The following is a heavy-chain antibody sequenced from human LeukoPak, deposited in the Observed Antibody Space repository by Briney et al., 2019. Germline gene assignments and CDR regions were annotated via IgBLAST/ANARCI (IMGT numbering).Heavy chain of an antibody. CDR2: IYHSGST. CDR3: ARSTAVAELLVDY. V-gene: IGHV4-30-2*01. Sequence: PSETLSLTCAVSGGSISSGGYSWSWIRQPPGKGLEWIGYIYHSGSTYYNPSLKSRVTISVDRSKNQFSLKLSSVTAADTAVYYCARSTAVAELLVDYWGQGTLVTVSS. CDR1: GGSISSGGYS. J-gene: IGHJ4*02. D-gene: IGHD6-19*01.